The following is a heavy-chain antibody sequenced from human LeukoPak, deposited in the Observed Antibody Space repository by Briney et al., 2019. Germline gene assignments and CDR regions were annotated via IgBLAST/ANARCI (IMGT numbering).Heavy chain of an antibody. J-gene: IGHJ4*02. Sequence: ASVKVSCKASGYTFTSYGISWVRQAPGQGLEWMGWISAYNGNTNYAQKLQGRVTMTTDTSTSTAYMELRSLRSDDTAVYYCARAHYDLWSGYSDYWGQGTLVTVSS. CDR2: ISAYNGNT. D-gene: IGHD3-3*01. CDR1: GYTFTSYG. V-gene: IGHV1-18*01. CDR3: ARAHYDLWSGYSDY.